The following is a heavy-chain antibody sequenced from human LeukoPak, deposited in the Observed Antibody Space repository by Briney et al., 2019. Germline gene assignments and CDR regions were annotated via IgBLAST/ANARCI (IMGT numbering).Heavy chain of an antibody. CDR1: GYTFTSYY. CDR3: ARSRSGFFVHYYDSSGYSAYLDY. Sequence: ASVKVSCKASGYTFTSYYMHWVRQAPGQGLEWMGVINPSGGSTSYAQKFQGRVTMTRDTSTSTVYMELSSLRSEDTAVYYCARSRSGFFVHYYDSSGYSAYLDYWGQGTLVTVSS. V-gene: IGHV1-46*01. CDR2: INPSGGST. J-gene: IGHJ4*02. D-gene: IGHD3-22*01.